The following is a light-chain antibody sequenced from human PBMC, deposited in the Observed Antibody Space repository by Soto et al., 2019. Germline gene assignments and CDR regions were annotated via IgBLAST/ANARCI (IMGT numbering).Light chain of an antibody. Sequence: QSVLTQPPSVSGAPGQRVTISCTGSRSNIGAGSDVHWYQHLPGTAPKLLIYANNNRPSGVPDRFSGSNSGTSAALAITGLQADDEADYYCQSYDSSLSGWVFGGGTKVTVL. CDR1: RSNIGAGSD. V-gene: IGLV1-40*01. J-gene: IGLJ3*02. CDR2: ANN. CDR3: QSYDSSLSGWV.